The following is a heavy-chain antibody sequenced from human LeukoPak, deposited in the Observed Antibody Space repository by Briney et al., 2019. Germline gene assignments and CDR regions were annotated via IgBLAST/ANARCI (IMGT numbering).Heavy chain of an antibody. J-gene: IGHJ4*02. CDR1: GSTVSSNY. D-gene: IGHD3-10*01. CDR3: ARAVLWFGELV. Sequence: QAGGSLRLPCAASGSTVSSNYMSWVRQAPGKGLEWVSVIYSGGSTYYADSVKGRFTISRDNSKNTLYLQMNSLRAEDTAVYYCARAVLWFGELVWGQGTLVTVSS. V-gene: IGHV3-66*01. CDR2: IYSGGST.